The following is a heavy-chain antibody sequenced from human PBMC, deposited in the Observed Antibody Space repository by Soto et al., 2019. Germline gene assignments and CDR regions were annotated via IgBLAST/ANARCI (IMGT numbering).Heavy chain of an antibody. J-gene: IGHJ3*02. CDR1: GGSISSSDYY. Sequence: SETLSLTCTVSGGSISSSDYYWGWIRQPPGKGLEWIGTIYYSGSTYYNPSLKSRVTISVDTSKNQFSLKLSSVTAADTAVYYCARDRGGSSGWFDAFDIWGQGTMVT. CDR3: ARDRGGSSGWFDAFDI. D-gene: IGHD6-19*01. CDR2: IYYSGST. V-gene: IGHV4-39*02.